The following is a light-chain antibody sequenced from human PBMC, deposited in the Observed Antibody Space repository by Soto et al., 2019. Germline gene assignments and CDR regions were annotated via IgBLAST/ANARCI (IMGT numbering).Light chain of an antibody. V-gene: IGLV1-40*01. CDR1: RSNIGAGYD. CDR3: QSYDSSLSGWKV. J-gene: IGLJ2*01. Sequence: QSVLTQPPSVSGAPGQRVTISCTGSRSNIGAGYDVHWYQQLPGTAPKLLLYGNSNRPSGVPDRFSGSKSGTSASLAITGLQAEDEAEYYGQSYDSSLSGWKVFGGGTKLTV. CDR2: GNS.